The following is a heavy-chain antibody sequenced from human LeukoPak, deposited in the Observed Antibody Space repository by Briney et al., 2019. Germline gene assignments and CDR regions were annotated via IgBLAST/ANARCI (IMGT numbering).Heavy chain of an antibody. CDR2: INHSGST. CDR3: ARGAARPTYYYGSGSFLGYYYYGMDV. CDR1: GGSFSGYY. Sequence: PSETLSLTCAVYGGSFSGYYWSWIRQPPGKGLEWIGEINHSGSTNYNPSLKSRVTISVDTSKNQFSLKLSSVTAADTAVYYCARGAARPTYYYGSGSFLGYYYYGMDVWGQGTTVTVSS. D-gene: IGHD3-10*01. V-gene: IGHV4-34*01. J-gene: IGHJ6*02.